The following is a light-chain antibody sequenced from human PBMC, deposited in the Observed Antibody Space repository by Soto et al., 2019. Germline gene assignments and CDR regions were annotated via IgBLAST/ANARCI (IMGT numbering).Light chain of an antibody. CDR3: SSYTNSNTWV. Sequence: QSALTQPASVSGSPGQSITISCTGTSSDVGDYNYVSWYQQHPGKAPKLMIYEVSNRPSGVSNRFSGSKSGNTASLTISGLQAEDEADYYCSSYTNSNTWVFGGRTKLTVL. CDR1: SSDVGDYNY. J-gene: IGLJ3*02. V-gene: IGLV2-14*01. CDR2: EVS.